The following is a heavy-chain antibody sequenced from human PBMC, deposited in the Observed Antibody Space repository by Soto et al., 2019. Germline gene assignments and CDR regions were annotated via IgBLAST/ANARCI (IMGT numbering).Heavy chain of an antibody. CDR2: ISSSGSTI. D-gene: IGHD3-22*01. V-gene: IGHV3-48*04. J-gene: IGHJ4*02. Sequence: GGSLRLSCAASGFTFSSYSMNWVRQAPGKGLEWVSSISSSGSTIYYADSVKGRFTISRDNAKNSLYLQMNSLRAEDTAVYYCARTPYSDSSGFDYWGQGTLVTVSS. CDR3: ARTPYSDSSGFDY. CDR1: GFTFSSYS.